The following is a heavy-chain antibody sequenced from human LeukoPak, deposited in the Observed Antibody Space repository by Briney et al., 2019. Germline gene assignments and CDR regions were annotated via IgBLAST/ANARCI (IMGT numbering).Heavy chain of an antibody. Sequence: ASVKVSCKASGGTFSSYAISWVRQAPGQGLEWMGGIIPIFGTANYAQKFQGRVTITADESTSTAYMELSSLRSEDTAVYYCATDSGSYYAYFDYWGQGTLATVSS. CDR3: ATDSGSYYAYFDY. CDR2: IIPIFGTA. CDR1: GGTFSSYA. V-gene: IGHV1-69*13. D-gene: IGHD1-26*01. J-gene: IGHJ4*02.